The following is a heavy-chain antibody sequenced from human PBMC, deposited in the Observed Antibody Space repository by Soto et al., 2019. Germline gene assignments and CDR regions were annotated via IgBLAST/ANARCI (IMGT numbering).Heavy chain of an antibody. J-gene: IGHJ4*02. D-gene: IGHD1-1*01. CDR2: IDPSDGGT. CDR1: GYTLTNYY. CDR3: ASEPSTTGGLDY. V-gene: IGHV1-46*01. Sequence: QAQVVQSGAEVKNPGASLKVSCKASGYTLTNYYVHWVRQAPGQGLEWMGVIDPSDGGTSYAQKFQGRVTMTRDTSTSTLDMELSSLRSDDTALYYCASEPSTTGGLDYWGQGTLVTVSS.